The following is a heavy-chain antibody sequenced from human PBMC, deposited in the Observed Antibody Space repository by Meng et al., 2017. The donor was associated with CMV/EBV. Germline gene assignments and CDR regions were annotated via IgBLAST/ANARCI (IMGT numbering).Heavy chain of an antibody. CDR1: GFTFSSYS. Sequence: GGSLRLSCAASGFTFSSYSMNWVRQAPGKGLEWVSYISSSSSTIYYADSVKGRFTISRDNSKNTLYLQMNSLRAEDTAVYYCARGLGYCSSTSCPEYYYYGMDVWGQGTTVTVSS. J-gene: IGHJ6*02. D-gene: IGHD2-2*01. CDR2: ISSSSSTI. CDR3: ARGLGYCSSTSCPEYYYYGMDV. V-gene: IGHV3-48*01.